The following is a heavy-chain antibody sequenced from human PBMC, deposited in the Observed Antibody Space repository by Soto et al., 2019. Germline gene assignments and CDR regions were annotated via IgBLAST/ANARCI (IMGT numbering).Heavy chain of an antibody. J-gene: IGHJ4*02. D-gene: IGHD5-12*01. V-gene: IGHV3-33*01. CDR3: ARDGFSGYDYFDS. Sequence: QVQLVESGGGVVQPGRSLRLSCAASGFTFSSYGMHWVRQAPGKGLEWVAVIWYDGSNKYYADSVKGRFTISRDNSKNTLYLQMNSLRAEDTAVYYCARDGFSGYDYFDSWGQGTLVTVSS. CDR2: IWYDGSNK. CDR1: GFTFSSYG.